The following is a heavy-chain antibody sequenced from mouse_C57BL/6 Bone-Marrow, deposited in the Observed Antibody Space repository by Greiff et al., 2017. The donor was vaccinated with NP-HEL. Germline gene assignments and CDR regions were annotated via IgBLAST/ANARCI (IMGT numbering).Heavy chain of an antibody. D-gene: IGHD2-3*01. J-gene: IGHJ1*03. CDR3: TTPDDYYNWYCDV. CDR1: GFNIKDDY. V-gene: IGHV14-4*01. Sequence: VQLQQSGAELVRPGASVKLSCTASGFNIKDDYMHWVKQRPEQGLEWIGWIDPETGDTAYASKFQGKATITADTSSNTAYLQLSSLTSEDTAVYYCTTPDDYYNWYCDVWGTGTPVTVSS. CDR2: IDPETGDT.